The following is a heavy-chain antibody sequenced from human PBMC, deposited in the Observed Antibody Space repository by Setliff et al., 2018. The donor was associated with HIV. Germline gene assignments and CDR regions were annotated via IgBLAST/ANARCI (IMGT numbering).Heavy chain of an antibody. CDR1: GYTFSTYD. V-gene: IGHV1-8*01. D-gene: IGHD5-18*01. CDR2: MSPKNNGS. Sequence: ASVKVSCKASGYTFSTYDFNWVRQAAGQGLEWMGWMSPKNNGSGFAQKFQARFTMTWNTSTNTAYMELRSLTSDDTAVYYCARGRYNSRIDVWGQGTTVTVSS. J-gene: IGHJ6*02. CDR3: ARGRYNSRIDV.